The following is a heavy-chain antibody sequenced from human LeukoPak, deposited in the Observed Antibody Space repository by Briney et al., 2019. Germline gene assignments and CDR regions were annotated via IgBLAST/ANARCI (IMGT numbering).Heavy chain of an antibody. D-gene: IGHD3-22*01. Sequence: GGSLRLSCAASGLTFSTYWMSWVRQTPGKGLEWVAFIRYDGSNKYYADSVKGRFTISRDNSKNTLYLQMNSLRAEDTAVYYCAKDVRRYYDSGLLDYWGQGTLVTVSS. J-gene: IGHJ4*02. V-gene: IGHV3-30*02. CDR1: GLTFSTYW. CDR3: AKDVRRYYDSGLLDY. CDR2: IRYDGSNK.